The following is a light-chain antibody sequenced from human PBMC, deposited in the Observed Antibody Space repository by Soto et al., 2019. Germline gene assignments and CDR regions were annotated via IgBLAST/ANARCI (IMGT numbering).Light chain of an antibody. CDR3: ISYTTSSTWV. J-gene: IGLJ3*02. Sequence: QSALTQTASVSGSPGQSITISCTGTSSDIGRYNFVSWYQQHPGKAPKLMLYDVSNRPSGISNRFSGSKSGNTASLTISGLQAEDEADYICISYTTSSTWVFGGGTQLTVL. V-gene: IGLV2-14*01. CDR1: SSDIGRYNF. CDR2: DVS.